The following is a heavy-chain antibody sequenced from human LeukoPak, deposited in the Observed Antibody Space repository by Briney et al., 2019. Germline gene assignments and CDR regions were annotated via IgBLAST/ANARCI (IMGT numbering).Heavy chain of an antibody. V-gene: IGHV4-59*01. J-gene: IGHJ4*02. CDR1: GGSISTYY. D-gene: IGHD1-26*01. CDR3: ARGVWSGSYYYFDY. Sequence: TSVTLSLICTVSGGSISTYYWSWIRQPPGQGLEWIGYIYYSGSTNYNPSLKSRVSISVDTSKNQFSLKLASVTAADTAVYYCARGVWSGSYYYFDYWGQGTLVTVSS. CDR2: IYYSGST.